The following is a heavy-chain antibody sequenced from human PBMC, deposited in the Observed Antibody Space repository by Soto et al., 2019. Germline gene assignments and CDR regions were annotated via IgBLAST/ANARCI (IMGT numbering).Heavy chain of an antibody. CDR1: GGSISSYY. Sequence: SETLSLTCTVSGGSISSYYWSWIRQPPGKGLEWIGYIYYSGSTNYHPSLKSRVTISVDTSKNQFSLKLSSVTAADTAVYYCARGVVVTETPDYWGQGTLVTVSS. D-gene: IGHD2-21*02. CDR3: ARGVVVTETPDY. V-gene: IGHV4-59*08. J-gene: IGHJ4*02. CDR2: IYYSGST.